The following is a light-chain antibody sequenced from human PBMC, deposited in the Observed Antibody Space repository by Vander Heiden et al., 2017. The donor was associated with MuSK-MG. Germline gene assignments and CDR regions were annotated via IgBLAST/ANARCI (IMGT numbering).Light chain of an antibody. CDR2: DVR. CDR3: CSYAGGSTFV. J-gene: IGLJ1*01. CDR1: SSDVGNYDR. V-gene: IGLV2-23*02. Sequence: QSALPQPASMSGSPGQSITISCTGTSSDVGNYDRVSWYRQYPGSAPRLIIYDVRGRPSGVPDRFSGSKSGNTASLTISGLQAEDEADYYCCSYAGGSTFVFGSGTKVTVL.